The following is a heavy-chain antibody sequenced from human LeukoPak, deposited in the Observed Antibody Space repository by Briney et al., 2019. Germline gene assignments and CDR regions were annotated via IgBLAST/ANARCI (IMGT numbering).Heavy chain of an antibody. CDR3: TSITMVRVSAFDI. CDR1: GFTFSNAW. D-gene: IGHD3-10*01. J-gene: IGHJ3*02. Sequence: GGSLRLSCAASGFTFSNAWMSWVRQAPGKGLEWVGRIKSKTDGGTTDYAAPVKGRFTISRDDSKNTLYLQMNSLKTEDTAVYYCTSITMVRVSAFDIWGQGTMVTVSS. CDR2: IKSKTDGGTT. V-gene: IGHV3-15*01.